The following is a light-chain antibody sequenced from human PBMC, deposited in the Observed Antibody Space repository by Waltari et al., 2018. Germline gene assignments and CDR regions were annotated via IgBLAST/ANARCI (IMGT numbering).Light chain of an antibody. V-gene: IGLV6-57*04. CDR3: QSYDSNNPVV. J-gene: IGLJ2*01. CDR2: EDT. CDR1: SGSIASNY. Sequence: NFMLTQPHSVSESPGKTVTIPCTRSSGSIASNYVQWSQQRPGSAPTTVIYEDTQRPSGVPDRFSGSIDSSTNSASLTISGLKTEDEADYYCQSYDSNNPVVFGGGTKLTVL.